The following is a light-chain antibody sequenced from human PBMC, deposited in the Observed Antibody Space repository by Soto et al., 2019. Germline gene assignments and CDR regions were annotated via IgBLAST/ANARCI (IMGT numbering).Light chain of an antibody. J-gene: IGLJ1*01. CDR1: STDVGAYTY. V-gene: IGLV2-14*01. Sequence: SVLTQPASVSGSPGQSITISCTGTSTDVGAYTYVSWYQQHPGKAPKVIIFEVSHRPSGVSDRFSASKSGNTASLTISGLQADDEADYFCCSYAGGSNVFGAGTKVTVL. CDR2: EVS. CDR3: CSYAGGSNV.